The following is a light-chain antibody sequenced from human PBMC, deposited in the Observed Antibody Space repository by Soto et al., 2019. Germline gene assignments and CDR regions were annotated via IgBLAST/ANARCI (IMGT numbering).Light chain of an antibody. CDR3: QLYSGSPMYT. Sequence: EIVLTQSPGSLSLSPGERATLSCRASQSVSSGSLAWYQQKPDQAPRLLIYGASSRATGVPDRFSGSGSGTDFTLTISRLEPEDFAVYYCQLYSGSPMYTFGQGTRLDIK. CDR2: GAS. CDR1: QSVSSGS. V-gene: IGKV3-20*01. J-gene: IGKJ2*01.